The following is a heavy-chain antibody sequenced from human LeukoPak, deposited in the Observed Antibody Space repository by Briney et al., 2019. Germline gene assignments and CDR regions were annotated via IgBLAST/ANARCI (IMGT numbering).Heavy chain of an antibody. J-gene: IGHJ4*02. CDR3: ARDGRVWGSYRPSNLDY. V-gene: IGHV3-30-3*01. CDR2: ISYDGSNK. D-gene: IGHD3-16*01. Sequence: PGGSLRLSCAASGFTFSSYAMHWVRQAPGKGLEWVAVISYDGSNKYCADSVKGRFTISRDNSKNTLYLQMNSLRAEDTAVYYCARDGRVWGSYRPSNLDYWGQGTLVTVSS. CDR1: GFTFSSYA.